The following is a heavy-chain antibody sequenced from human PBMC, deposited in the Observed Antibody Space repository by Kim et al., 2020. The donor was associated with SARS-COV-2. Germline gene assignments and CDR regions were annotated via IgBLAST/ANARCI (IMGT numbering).Heavy chain of an antibody. J-gene: IGHJ4*02. V-gene: IGHV3-49*02. Sequence: KGRFTISRDDSKSIAYLQMNSLKTEDTAVYYCTRVNYYYGSGSYQYYFDYWGQGTLVTVSS. D-gene: IGHD3-10*01. CDR3: TRVNYYYGSGSYQYYFDY.